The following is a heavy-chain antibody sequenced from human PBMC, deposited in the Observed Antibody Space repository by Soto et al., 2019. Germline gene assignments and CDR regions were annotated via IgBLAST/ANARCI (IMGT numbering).Heavy chain of an antibody. V-gene: IGHV3-23*01. CDR1: GITFGSRA. CDR2: ITDSGGDA. J-gene: IGHJ3*01. CDR3: SKGMKWMQLWSVGAYDA. D-gene: IGHD5-18*01. Sequence: EVHLLESGGDLVQPGGSLRLSCVASGITFGSRAMSWVRQAPGEGLEWGATITDSGGDAKYADSVRGRFTISRANSKKYLYLEMSGLRVDDTALYFCSKGMKWMQLWSVGAYDAWGPGTMVTVSS.